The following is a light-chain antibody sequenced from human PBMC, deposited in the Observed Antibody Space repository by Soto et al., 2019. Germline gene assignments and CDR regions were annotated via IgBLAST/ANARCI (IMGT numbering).Light chain of an antibody. V-gene: IGKV3D-11*01. CDR1: QGMSRK. CDR2: GVS. J-gene: IGKJ1*01. Sequence: RASQGMSRKLAWYQHKPGQAPRLLISGVSTGATGTPARFSGSGSGADFTLTISDVEPEYFAVYYCHQRQCWHPTFGQGTKVDIK. CDR3: HQRQCWHPT.